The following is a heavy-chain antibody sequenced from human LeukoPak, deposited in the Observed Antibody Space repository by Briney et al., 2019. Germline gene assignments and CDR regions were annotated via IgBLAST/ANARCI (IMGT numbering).Heavy chain of an antibody. CDR3: ARDGYNRYWYFDL. V-gene: IGHV3-66*01. D-gene: IGHD5-24*01. CDR2: IYSGGST. CDR1: GFTVSSNY. J-gene: IGHJ2*01. Sequence: PGGSLRLSCAASGFTVSSNYMSWVRQAPGKGLEWVSVIYSGGSTYYADSVKGRFTISRDNSKNTLYLQMNSLRAEDTAVYYCARDGYNRYWYFDLWGRGTLVTVSS.